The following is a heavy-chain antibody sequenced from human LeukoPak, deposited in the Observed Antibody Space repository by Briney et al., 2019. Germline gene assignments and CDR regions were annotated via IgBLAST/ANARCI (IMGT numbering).Heavy chain of an antibody. D-gene: IGHD1-26*01. J-gene: IGHJ6*02. V-gene: IGHV1-18*01. CDR3: ARVPTPDARMQKPKWELLMYYGMDV. CDR2: ISAYNGNT. Sequence: ASVKVSCKASGYTCTSYGISWVRQAPGQGLEWMGWISAYNGNTNYAQKLQGRVTMTTDTSTSTAYMELRSLRSDDTAVYYCARVPTPDARMQKPKWELLMYYGMDVWGQGTTVTVSS. CDR1: GYTCTSYG.